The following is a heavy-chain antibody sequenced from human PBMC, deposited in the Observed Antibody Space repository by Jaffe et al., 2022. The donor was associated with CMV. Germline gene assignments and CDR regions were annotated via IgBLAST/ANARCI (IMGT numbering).Heavy chain of an antibody. J-gene: IGHJ6*02. Sequence: QVQLVESGGGVVQPGRSLRLSCAASGFTFSSYGMHWVRQAPGKGLEWVAVIWYDGSNKYYADSVKGRFTISRDNSKNTLYLQMNSLRAEDTAVYYCASVSCSGGSCYPSDYYYGMDVWGQGTTVTVSS. CDR2: IWYDGSNK. D-gene: IGHD2-15*01. V-gene: IGHV3-33*01. CDR1: GFTFSSYG. CDR3: ASVSCSGGSCYPSDYYYGMDV.